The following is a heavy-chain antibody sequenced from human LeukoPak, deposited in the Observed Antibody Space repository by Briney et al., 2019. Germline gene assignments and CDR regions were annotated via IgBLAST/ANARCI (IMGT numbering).Heavy chain of an antibody. CDR1: GVTFSSYG. Sequence: GGSLRLSCAASGVTFSSYGMHWVRQAPGKGLEWVALISSDGNDKLYGDSVKGRFTISRDDSKSTLYLQMNSLRAEDTAVYYCTTKVIRGNSGDNYDDWGQGTLVTVSS. D-gene: IGHD5-12*01. J-gene: IGHJ4*02. CDR3: TTKVIRGNSGDNYDD. V-gene: IGHV3-30*03. CDR2: ISSDGNDK.